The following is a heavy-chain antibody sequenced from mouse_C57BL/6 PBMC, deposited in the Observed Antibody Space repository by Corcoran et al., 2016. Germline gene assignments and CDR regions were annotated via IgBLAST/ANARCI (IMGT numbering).Heavy chain of an antibody. CDR3: ARDYYGYPYYVDY. CDR2: ISYDGSN. J-gene: IGHJ2*01. D-gene: IGHD2-2*01. Sequence: DVQLQESGPGLVKPSQSLSLTCSVTGYSITSGYYWNWIRQFPGNKLEWMGYISYDGSNNYNPSLKNRISITRDTSKNQFFLKLNSVTTEDTATYYCARDYYGYPYYVDYWGQGTTLTVSS. V-gene: IGHV3-6*01. CDR1: GYSITSGYY.